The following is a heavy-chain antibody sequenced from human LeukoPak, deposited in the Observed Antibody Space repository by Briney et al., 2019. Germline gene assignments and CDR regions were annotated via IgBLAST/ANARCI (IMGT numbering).Heavy chain of an antibody. J-gene: IGHJ4*02. Sequence: SETLSLTCTVSGGSISSYYWSWIRQPPGKGLEWIGYIYHSGSTKYNPSLKSRVTISVDTSESQFSLKLSSVTAADTAVYYCARDGYSGNDGLWGQGTLVTVSS. CDR2: IYHSGST. CDR1: GGSISSYY. D-gene: IGHD5-12*01. CDR3: ARDGYSGNDGL. V-gene: IGHV4-59*01.